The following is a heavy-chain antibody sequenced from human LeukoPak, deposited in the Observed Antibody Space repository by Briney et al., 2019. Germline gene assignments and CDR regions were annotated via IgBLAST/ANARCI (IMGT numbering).Heavy chain of an antibody. CDR2: MNQDGSGR. V-gene: IGHV3-7*01. Sequence: PGGSLRLSCTASGFTFSTYWMSWVRQAPGKGLEGVASMNQDGSGRHYSDSVKGRFTISRDNAKNSVSLQMNSLRVEDTALYYCTREDRVGGSLDAWGQGTLVTVSS. D-gene: IGHD1-26*01. CDR1: GFTFSTYW. J-gene: IGHJ5*02. CDR3: TREDRVGGSLDA.